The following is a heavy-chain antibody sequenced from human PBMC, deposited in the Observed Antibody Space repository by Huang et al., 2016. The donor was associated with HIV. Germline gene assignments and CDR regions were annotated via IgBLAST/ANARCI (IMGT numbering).Heavy chain of an antibody. D-gene: IGHD2-2*01. V-gene: IGHV1-8*01. CDR2: MNPNSGNK. CDR3: ARGLGRTRRFDY. Sequence: QVQLVQSGAEVRKPGASVKVSCKASGYTFSNYDINWVRQASGQGLEWMGWMNPNSGNKGYAQKFKGRVAMTRNTSMTTAYMELRSLRSDDTAVYFCARGLGRTRRFDYWGQGALVNVYS. J-gene: IGHJ4*02. CDR1: GYTFSNYD.